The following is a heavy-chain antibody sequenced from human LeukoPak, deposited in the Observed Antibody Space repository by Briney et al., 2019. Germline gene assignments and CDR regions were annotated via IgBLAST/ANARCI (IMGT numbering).Heavy chain of an antibody. CDR2: ISYDGSNK. V-gene: IGHV3-30-3*01. Sequence: PGGSLRLSCAASGFTFSSYAMHWVRQAPGRGLEWVAVISYDGSNKYYADSVKGRFTISRDNSKNTLYLQMNSLRAEDTAVYYCARGGAAAGTKDYFDYWGRGTLVTVSS. CDR1: GFTFSSYA. CDR3: ARGGAAAGTKDYFDY. D-gene: IGHD6-13*01. J-gene: IGHJ4*02.